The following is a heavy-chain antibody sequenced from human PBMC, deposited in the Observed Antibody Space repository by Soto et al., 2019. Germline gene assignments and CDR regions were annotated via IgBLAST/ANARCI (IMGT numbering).Heavy chain of an antibody. CDR1: GFTFSTYA. Sequence: PGGSLRLSCAASGFTFSTYALIWVRQAPGKGLEWVSTISVSGSDSYYADSVKGRFTISRDNSRDTLYLEMNSLRAEDTAIYYCAKFQIEGYHNYYGMDVWGQGTTVTVSS. CDR3: AKFQIEGYHNYYGMDV. CDR2: ISVSGSDS. J-gene: IGHJ6*02. V-gene: IGHV3-23*01.